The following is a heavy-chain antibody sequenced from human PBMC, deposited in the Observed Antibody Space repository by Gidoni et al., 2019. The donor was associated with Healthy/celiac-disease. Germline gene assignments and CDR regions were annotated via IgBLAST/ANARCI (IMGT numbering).Heavy chain of an antibody. D-gene: IGHD3-3*01. J-gene: IGHJ4*02. CDR3: ARGSGDFWSGHFFDY. Sequence: QLQLQESGPGLVKPSETLSLTCTVSGGSISSSSYYWGWIRQPPGKGLEWIGSIYYSGSTYYHPSLKSRVTISVDTSKNQFSLKLSSVTAADTAVYYCARGSGDFWSGHFFDYWGQGTLVTVSS. CDR1: GGSISSSSYY. CDR2: IYYSGST. V-gene: IGHV4-39*01.